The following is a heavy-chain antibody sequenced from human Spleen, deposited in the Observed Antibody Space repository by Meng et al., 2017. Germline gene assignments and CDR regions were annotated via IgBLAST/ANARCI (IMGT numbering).Heavy chain of an antibody. CDR1: GFTFSNAW. D-gene: IGHD3-10*01. V-gene: IGHV3-15*01. CDR2: IKSKTDGGTT. J-gene: IGHJ3*02. Sequence: GESLKISCAASGFTFSNAWMSWVRQAPGKGLEWVGRIKSKTDGGTTDYAAPVKGRFTISRDDSKNTLYLQMNSLKTEDTAVYYCTTDLTVYGSGSYPGADAFDIWGQGTMVTVSS. CDR3: TTDLTVYGSGSYPGADAFDI.